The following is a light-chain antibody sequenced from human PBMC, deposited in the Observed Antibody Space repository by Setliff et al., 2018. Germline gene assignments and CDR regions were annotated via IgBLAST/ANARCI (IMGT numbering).Light chain of an antibody. J-gene: IGLJ1*01. CDR3: SSYTSSSTGV. CDR1: SSDVGGYNY. CDR2: DVS. Sequence: QSALTQPASVSGSPGQSITISCTGTSSDVGGYNYVSWYQQHPGKAPKLMIYDVSKRPSGVSNRFSGPKSGNTASLTISGLQAEDEADYYCSSYTSSSTGVFGTGTKVTVL. V-gene: IGLV2-14*01.